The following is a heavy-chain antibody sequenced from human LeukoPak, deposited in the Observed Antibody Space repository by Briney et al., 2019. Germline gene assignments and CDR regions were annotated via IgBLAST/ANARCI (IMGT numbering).Heavy chain of an antibody. CDR2: INPSGGST. Sequence: SVKVSCKASGYTFTSYYMHWVRQAPGQGLEWMGIINPSGGSTSYAQKFQGRVTMTRDTSTSTVYMELSSLRSEDTAVYYCARDKRDIVVVPAAIPDYGMDVWGQGTTVTVSS. J-gene: IGHJ6*02. CDR1: GYTFTSYY. CDR3: ARDKRDIVVVPAAIPDYGMDV. D-gene: IGHD2-2*01. V-gene: IGHV1-46*01.